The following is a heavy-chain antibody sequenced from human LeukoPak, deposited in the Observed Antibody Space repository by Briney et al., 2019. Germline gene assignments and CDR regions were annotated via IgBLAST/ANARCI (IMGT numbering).Heavy chain of an antibody. D-gene: IGHD1-26*01. CDR2: INDNGIT. J-gene: IGHJ4*02. CDR1: GYSISNGYY. V-gene: IGHV4-38-2*02. Sequence: PSETLSLTCAVSGYSISNGYYWGWIRQPPGKGLEWIGDINDNGITKYNPTLKSRVTISIDTSKKQFSLKVKSVTAADTAVYYCAREDPIVGATKMDYWGQGTLVTVSS. CDR3: AREDPIVGATKMDY.